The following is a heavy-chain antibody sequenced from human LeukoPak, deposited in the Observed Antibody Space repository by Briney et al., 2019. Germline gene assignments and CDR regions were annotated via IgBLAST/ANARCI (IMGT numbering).Heavy chain of an antibody. CDR3: AAAYYYGSGSYPLNY. CDR1: GFTFTSSA. CDR2: IVVGSGNT. Sequence: SVRVSCKASGFTFTSSAMQWVRQARGQRLEWIGWIVVGSGNTNYAQKFQERVTITRDMSTSTAYMELSSLRSEDTAVYYCAAAYYYGSGSYPLNYWGQGTLVTVSS. D-gene: IGHD3-10*01. J-gene: IGHJ4*02. V-gene: IGHV1-58*02.